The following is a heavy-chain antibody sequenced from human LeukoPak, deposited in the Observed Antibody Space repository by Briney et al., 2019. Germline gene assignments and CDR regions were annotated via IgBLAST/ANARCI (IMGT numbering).Heavy chain of an antibody. Sequence: GGSLRLSCAASGFTFSSYEMNWVRQAPGKGLEWVSYISSSGSTIYYADSVKGRFTISRDNAKNSLYLQMNSLRAEDTAVYYCAKGGSGYLKWFDPWGQGTLVTVSS. V-gene: IGHV3-48*03. CDR1: GFTFSSYE. D-gene: IGHD3-22*01. CDR3: AKGGSGYLKWFDP. CDR2: ISSSGSTI. J-gene: IGHJ5*02.